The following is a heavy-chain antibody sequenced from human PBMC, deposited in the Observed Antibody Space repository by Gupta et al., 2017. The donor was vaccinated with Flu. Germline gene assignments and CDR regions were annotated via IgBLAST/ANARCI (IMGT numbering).Heavy chain of an antibody. Sequence: EVQLAAPGGDSVQPGGSLRLSCAASGFTFSALYTDWVRQDPGKGLEWVCRNGNKANGDTTEYAASVKGRFTISRVDSKHSLYLQMSSLKSEDTAVYYCTRGHTSPGQYSYYGMDVWGQGTTVTVSS. D-gene: IGHD2-2*01. J-gene: IGHJ6*02. V-gene: IGHV3-72*01. CDR1: GFTFSALY. CDR3: TRGHTSPGQYSYYGMDV. CDR2: NGNKANGDTT.